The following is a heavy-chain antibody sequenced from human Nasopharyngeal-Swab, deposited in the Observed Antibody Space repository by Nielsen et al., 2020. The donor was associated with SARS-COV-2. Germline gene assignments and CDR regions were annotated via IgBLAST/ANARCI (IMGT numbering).Heavy chain of an antibody. J-gene: IGHJ4*02. CDR3: ARSRAALLWFGESRHLFDY. V-gene: IGHV4-34*01. CDR2: INHSGST. Sequence: SETLSLTCAVYGGSFSGYYWSWIRQPPGKGPEWIGEINHSGSTNYNPSLKSRVTISVDTSKNQFSLKLSSVTAADTAVYYCARSRAALLWFGESRHLFDYWGQGTLVTVSS. D-gene: IGHD3-10*01. CDR1: GGSFSGYY.